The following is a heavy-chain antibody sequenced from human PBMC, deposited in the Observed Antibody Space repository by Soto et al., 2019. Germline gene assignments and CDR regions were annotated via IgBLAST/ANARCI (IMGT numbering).Heavy chain of an antibody. J-gene: IGHJ5*02. D-gene: IGHD2-2*01. CDR2: ISAYNGNT. CDR1: GYTFTSYG. CDR3: ARDRDIVVVPAARPPTWFDP. V-gene: IGHV1-18*04. Sequence: GASVKVSCKASGYTFTSYGISWVRQAPGQGLEWMGWISAYNGNTNYAQKLQGRVTMTTDTSTSTAYMELRSLRSDDTAVYYCARDRDIVVVPAARPPTWFDPWDQGTLVTVSS.